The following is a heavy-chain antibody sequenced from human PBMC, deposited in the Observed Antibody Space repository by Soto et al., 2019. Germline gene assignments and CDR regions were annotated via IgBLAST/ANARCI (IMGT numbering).Heavy chain of an antibody. CDR2: ISYDGSNK. D-gene: IGHD6-13*01. CDR1: GFTFSSYA. V-gene: IGHV3-30-3*01. Sequence: QVQLVESGGGVVQPGRSLRLSCAASGFTFSSYAMHWVRQAPGKGQVWVAVISYDGSNKYYADSVKGRFTISRDNSKNTLYLQMNSLRAEATAVYYCARDKIAAAGTGAFDIWGQGTMVTVSS. CDR3: ARDKIAAAGTGAFDI. J-gene: IGHJ3*02.